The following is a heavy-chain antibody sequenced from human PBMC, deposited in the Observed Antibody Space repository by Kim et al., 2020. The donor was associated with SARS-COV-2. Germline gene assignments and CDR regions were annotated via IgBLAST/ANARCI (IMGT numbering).Heavy chain of an antibody. CDR3: ATSGYCYGYARYDYYGIDV. J-gene: IGHJ6*02. D-gene: IGHD5-18*01. V-gene: IGHV1-2*02. CDR1: GYTFTGYY. CDR2: INPNSGGT. Sequence: ASVKVSCKASGYTFTGYYMHWVRQDPAQGLEWMGWINPNSGGTNYAQKFQGRVTMTRDTSISTAYMELSRLRSDDTAVYYCATSGYCYGYARYDYYGIDVWGQGTAVTVSS.